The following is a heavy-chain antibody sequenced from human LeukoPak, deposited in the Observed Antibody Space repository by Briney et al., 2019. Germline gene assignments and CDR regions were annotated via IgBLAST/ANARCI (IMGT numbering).Heavy chain of an antibody. J-gene: IGHJ6*03. V-gene: IGHV3-48*03. CDR1: GFTFSSYE. D-gene: IGHD6-19*01. CDR2: ISSSGSTI. Sequence: HPGGSLRLSCAASGFTFSSYEMNWVRQAPGKGLEWVSYISSSGSTIYYADSVKGRFTISRDNAKNSLYLQMNSLRAEDTAVYYCARVASLAGASLSYMDVWGKGTSVTVSS. CDR3: ARVASLAGASLSYMDV.